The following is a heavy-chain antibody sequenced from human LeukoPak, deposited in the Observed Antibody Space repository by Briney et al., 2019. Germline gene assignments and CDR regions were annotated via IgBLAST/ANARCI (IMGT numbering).Heavy chain of an antibody. CDR1: GGSFSGYY. D-gene: IGHD5-18*01. J-gene: IGHJ5*02. CDR2: INHSGST. Sequence: SETLSLTCAVYGGSFSGYYWSWIRQPPGKGPEWIGEINHSGSTNYNPSLKSRVTISVDTSKNQFSLKLSSVTAADTAVYYCARRLGYSYGYWFDPWGQGTLVTVSS. V-gene: IGHV4-34*01. CDR3: ARRLGYSYGYWFDP.